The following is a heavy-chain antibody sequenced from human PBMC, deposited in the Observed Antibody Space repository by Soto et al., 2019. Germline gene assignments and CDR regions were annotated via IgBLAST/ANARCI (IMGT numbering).Heavy chain of an antibody. J-gene: IGHJ4*02. CDR2: IYYSGST. Sequence: QLQLQESGPGLVKPSETLSLTCTVSGGSISSSSYYWGWIRQPPGKGLEWIGSIYYSGSTYYNPSLQSRVTISVDTSKNQFSLKLSSLTAADTAXYYXAXQSRMVYGDTDYWGQGTLVTXSS. V-gene: IGHV4-39*01. CDR3: AXQSRMVYGDTDY. CDR1: GGSISSSSYY. D-gene: IGHD4-17*01.